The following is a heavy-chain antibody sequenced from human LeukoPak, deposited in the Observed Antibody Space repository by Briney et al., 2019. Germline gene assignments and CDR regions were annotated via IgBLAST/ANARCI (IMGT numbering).Heavy chain of an antibody. V-gene: IGHV4-39*07. Sequence: PSETLSLTCNVSGVSISSNTFSWGWIRQPPGKGLEWIGNIYYTGSTYYNPSLTSRVTISIDTSRNQFSLHLSSVTAAYTAVYYCATVGDYIWGSYNDYWGQGTLVTVSS. CDR3: ATVGDYIWGSYNDY. J-gene: IGHJ4*02. CDR2: IYYTGST. CDR1: GVSISSNTFS. D-gene: IGHD3-16*01.